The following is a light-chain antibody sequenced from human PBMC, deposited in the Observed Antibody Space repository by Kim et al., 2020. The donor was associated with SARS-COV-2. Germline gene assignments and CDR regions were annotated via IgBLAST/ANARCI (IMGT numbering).Light chain of an antibody. CDR1: ALPKQY. CDR3: QSADSSGTYHVV. CDR2: KDS. J-gene: IGLJ2*01. Sequence: SYELTQPPSVSVSPGQTARITCSGDALPKQYAYWYQQKPGRAPVLVIYKDSERPSGIPERFSGSSSGTTVTLTISGVQAEDEADYYCQSADSSGTYHVVFGGGTQLTVL. V-gene: IGLV3-25*03.